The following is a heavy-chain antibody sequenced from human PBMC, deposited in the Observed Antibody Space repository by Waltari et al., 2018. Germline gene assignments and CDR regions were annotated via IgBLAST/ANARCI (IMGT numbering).Heavy chain of an antibody. CDR3: ARDRGRGLYLDS. J-gene: IGHJ4*02. V-gene: IGHV4-4*02. CDR1: GDSISGSYW. Sequence: QVQLQESGPGLVKPSWTLSVTCAVSGDSISGSYWGSWVRQPPGKGLEWIGQIHGSGRSNYNPSLESRVTVSIDTSNNHFSLKVTSATAADTAVYYCARDRGRGLYLDSWGQGTLVTVSP. D-gene: IGHD2-15*01. CDR2: IHGSGRS.